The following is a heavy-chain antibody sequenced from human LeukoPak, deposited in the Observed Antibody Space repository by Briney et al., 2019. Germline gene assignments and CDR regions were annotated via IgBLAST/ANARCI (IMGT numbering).Heavy chain of an antibody. D-gene: IGHD4-17*01. V-gene: IGHV3-23*01. Sequence: PGGSLRLSCEGSELTFSGYAMKWVRQAPGKGLQWVSVIGSDSTHIHYADSVRGRFTISRDNSRETLYLQMNSLRVEDTAVYYCATYEQTTVTTEFWGQGTLVSVSS. J-gene: IGHJ4*02. CDR3: ATYEQTTVTTEF. CDR2: IGSDSTHI. CDR1: ELTFSGYA.